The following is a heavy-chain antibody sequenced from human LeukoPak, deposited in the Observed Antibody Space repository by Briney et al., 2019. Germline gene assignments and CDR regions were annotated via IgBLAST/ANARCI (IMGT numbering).Heavy chain of an antibody. CDR3: ARVRKGGGVVMGQYFDY. D-gene: IGHD3-3*01. V-gene: IGHV3-21*01. CDR2: ISSSSSYI. Sequence: GGSLRLXCAASGFTFSSYSMNWVRQAPGKGLEWVSSISSSSSYIYYADSVKGRFTISRDNAKNSLYLQMNSLRAEDTAVYYCARVRKGGGVVMGQYFDYWGQGTLVTVSS. J-gene: IGHJ4*02. CDR1: GFTFSSYS.